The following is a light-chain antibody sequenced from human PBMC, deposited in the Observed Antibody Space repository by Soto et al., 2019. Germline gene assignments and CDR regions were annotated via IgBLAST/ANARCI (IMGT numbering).Light chain of an antibody. J-gene: IGKJ5*01. Sequence: EIEMTQPPATLTVSQEERATLSCRASQSVNSYLACYQQKPGQAPRLRIYGASNRAAGIPARFSGSGSGTDFTLTISCLEPEDFAIYYSQQRQDWPPITFGQGRLLE. V-gene: IGKV3-11*01. CDR3: QQRQDWPPIT. CDR2: GAS. CDR1: QSVNSY.